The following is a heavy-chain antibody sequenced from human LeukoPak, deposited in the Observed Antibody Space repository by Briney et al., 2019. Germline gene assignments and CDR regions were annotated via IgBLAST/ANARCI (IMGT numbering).Heavy chain of an antibody. J-gene: IGHJ6*02. CDR2: ISGSGGST. D-gene: IGHD5-18*01. V-gene: IGHV3-23*01. Sequence: PGGSLRLSCAASGFTFSSYAMSWVRQAPGKGLEWVSAISGSGGSTYYADSVKGRFTISRDNSKNTLYLQMNSLRAEDTAVYYCAKDLGIQLWSEDYYYYGMDVWGQGTTVTVS. CDR1: GFTFSSYA. CDR3: AKDLGIQLWSEDYYYYGMDV.